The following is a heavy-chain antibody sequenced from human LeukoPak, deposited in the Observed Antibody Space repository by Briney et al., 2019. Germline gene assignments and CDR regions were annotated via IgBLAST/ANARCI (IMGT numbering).Heavy chain of an antibody. CDR2: IYSSGST. D-gene: IGHD2-2*02. J-gene: IGHJ5*02. V-gene: IGHV4-61*02. CDR3: ARDQGTVIVPTAIGWFDP. CDR1: GGSISSGSFY. Sequence: SETLSLTCTVSGGSISSGSFYWSWIRQPAGKGQEWIGRIYSSGSTNYNPSLKGRVTISVDTSKNQFSLKLRSVTAADTAVYYCARDQGTVIVPTAIGWFDPWGQGTLVTVSS.